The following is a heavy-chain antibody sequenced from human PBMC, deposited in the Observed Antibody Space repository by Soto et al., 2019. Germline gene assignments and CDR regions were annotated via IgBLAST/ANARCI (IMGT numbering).Heavy chain of an antibody. J-gene: IGHJ6*02. D-gene: IGHD5-12*01. CDR1: GFTFSSYW. Sequence: GGSLRLSCAASGFTFSSYWMSWVRQAPGKGLEWVANIKQDGSEKYYVDSVKGRFTISRDNAKNSLYLQMNSLRAEDTAVYYCARDLDESLSPFYSGYDSHYYYGMDVWGQGTTVTIS. V-gene: IGHV3-7*01. CDR2: IKQDGSEK. CDR3: ARDLDESLSPFYSGYDSHYYYGMDV.